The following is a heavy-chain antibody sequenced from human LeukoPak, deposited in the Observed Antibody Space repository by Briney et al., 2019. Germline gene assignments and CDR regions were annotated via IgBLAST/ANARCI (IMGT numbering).Heavy chain of an antibody. V-gene: IGHV3-15*01. CDR3: TTGELGAFDI. Sequence: SGGSLRLSCAASGFTFSNAWMSWVRQAPGKGLEWVGRVKSKTNGGTTDYVAPVKGRFLISRDDSKNTVYLQMNSLRTEDTAVYYCTTGELGAFDIWGQGTMVTVAS. J-gene: IGHJ3*02. D-gene: IGHD1-26*01. CDR1: GFTFSNAW. CDR2: VKSKTNGGTT.